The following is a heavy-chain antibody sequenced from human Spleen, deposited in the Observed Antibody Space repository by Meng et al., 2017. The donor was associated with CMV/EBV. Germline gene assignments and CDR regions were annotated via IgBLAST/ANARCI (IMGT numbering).Heavy chain of an antibody. Sequence: GGSLRLSCAASGFTFSSYAMSWVRQAPGKGLEWVSAISGSGGSTYYADSVKGRFTISRDNSKNTLYLQMNSLRAEDTAVYYCARLLYVGRYFDYWGQGTLVTVSS. CDR3: ARLLYVGRYFDY. CDR1: GFTFSSYA. J-gene: IGHJ4*02. V-gene: IGHV3-23*01. CDR2: ISGSGGST. D-gene: IGHD3-3*01.